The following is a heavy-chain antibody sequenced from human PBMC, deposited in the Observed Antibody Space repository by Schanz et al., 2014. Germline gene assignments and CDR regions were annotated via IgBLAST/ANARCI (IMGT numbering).Heavy chain of an antibody. CDR1: GFMFSSYG. V-gene: IGHV3-30*03. D-gene: IGHD3-10*01. Sequence: QVQLVESGGGVVQPGRSLRLSCVASGFMFSSYGMHWVRQAPGKGLEWVVVISYDGSKKSYADSVKGRFTISRDNSKNTLYLQMNSLSPEDTAVYYCARGRFGEVSYFDYWGQGTLVTVSS. CDR3: ARGRFGEVSYFDY. CDR2: ISYDGSKK. J-gene: IGHJ4*02.